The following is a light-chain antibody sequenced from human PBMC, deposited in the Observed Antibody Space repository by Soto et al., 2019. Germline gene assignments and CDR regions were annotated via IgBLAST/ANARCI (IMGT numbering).Light chain of an antibody. CDR2: GNS. V-gene: IGLV1-40*01. CDR1: SSNIGAGYD. CDR3: QSYDSSLSGSV. Sequence: QSVLTQPPSVSGAPGQRVTISCTGSSSNIGAGYDVHWYQQLPGTAPKLLIYGNSNRPSGVPDRFSGSKSGTSASLAITGLRAADVADYYCQSYDSSLSGSVFGGGTQLTVL. J-gene: IGLJ2*01.